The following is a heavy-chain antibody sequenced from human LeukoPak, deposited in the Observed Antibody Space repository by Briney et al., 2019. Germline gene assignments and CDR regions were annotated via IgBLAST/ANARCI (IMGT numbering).Heavy chain of an antibody. CDR2: IWYDGSNK. J-gene: IGHJ4*02. V-gene: IGHV3-33*01. Sequence: GGSLRLSCAASGFTFSSYGMHWVRQAPGKGLEWVAVIWYDGSNKYYADSVKGRFTISRDNSKNTLYLQMNSLRAEDTAVYYCARHSSGWYNIFDCWGQGTLVTVSS. D-gene: IGHD6-19*01. CDR1: GFTFSSYG. CDR3: ARHSSGWYNIFDC.